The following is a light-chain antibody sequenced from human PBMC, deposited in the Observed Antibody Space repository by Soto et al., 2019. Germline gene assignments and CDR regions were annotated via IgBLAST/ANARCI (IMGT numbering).Light chain of an antibody. CDR2: DAS. CDR1: QSVGWY. J-gene: IGKJ4*01. Sequence: EVVLTQSPATLSLSPGERATLSCRASQSVGWYLSWYQQKPGQAPRLLMSDASNRATGIPARFSGSGSGTDFTLTISSLEPGDFAVYYCQQRGKWPVTFGGGTKVEIK. V-gene: IGKV3-11*01. CDR3: QQRGKWPVT.